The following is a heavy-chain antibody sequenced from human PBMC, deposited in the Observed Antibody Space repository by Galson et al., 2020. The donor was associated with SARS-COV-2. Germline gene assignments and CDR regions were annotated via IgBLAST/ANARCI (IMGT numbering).Heavy chain of an antibody. J-gene: IGHJ4*02. CDR1: GFTFSSYW. Sequence: GGSLRLSCAASGFTFSSYWMHWVRQAPGEGLVWVSRIHSEGSSTSYADSVKGRFTISGDNAKNTLYLQMNSLRAEDTAVYYCARGDMGNDYFDYWGQGTLVTVSS. CDR3: ARGDMGNDYFDY. CDR2: IHSEGSST. V-gene: IGHV3-74*01. D-gene: IGHD7-27*01.